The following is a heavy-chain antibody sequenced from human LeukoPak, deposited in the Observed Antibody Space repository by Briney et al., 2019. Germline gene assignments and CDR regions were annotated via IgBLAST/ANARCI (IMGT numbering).Heavy chain of an antibody. CDR1: GFTFSTYV. V-gene: IGHV3-64D*06. Sequence: GGSLRLSCSVSGFTFSTYVMHWVRQPPGKGLEYVSAISSNGDNTYYADSVKGRFTISRDNSKNTLYLQMSSLRADDTAVYYCVRGTGYWGQGTLVTVSS. CDR2: ISSNGDNT. J-gene: IGHJ4*02. CDR3: VRGTGY.